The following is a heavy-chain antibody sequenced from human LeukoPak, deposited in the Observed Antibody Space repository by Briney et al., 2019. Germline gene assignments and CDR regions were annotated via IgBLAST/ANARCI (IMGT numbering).Heavy chain of an antibody. J-gene: IGHJ4*02. CDR3: AREHYYGSGSYYFDY. Sequence: ALVKVSCKASGYTFTGYYMHWVRRAPGQGLEWMGWINPNSGGTNYAQKFQGRVTMTRDTSISTAYMELSRLRSDDTAVYYCAREHYYGSGSYYFDYWGQGTLVTVSS. V-gene: IGHV1-2*02. CDR1: GYTFTGYY. CDR2: INPNSGGT. D-gene: IGHD3-10*01.